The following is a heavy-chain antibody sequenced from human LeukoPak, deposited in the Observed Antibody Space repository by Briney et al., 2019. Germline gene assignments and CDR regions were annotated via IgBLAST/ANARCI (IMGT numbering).Heavy chain of an antibody. V-gene: IGHV4-61*01. D-gene: IGHD6-13*01. CDR1: GFSVSSDSHY. CDR3: ARSYSSFDY. Sequence: PSETLSLTCTVSGFSVSSDSHYWSWIRQPPGKGLEWIGYISYTGNTNYSPSLKSRVTISVDKSKNQFSLKLSSVTAADTAVYYCARSYSSFDYWGQGTLVTVSS. J-gene: IGHJ4*02. CDR2: ISYTGNT.